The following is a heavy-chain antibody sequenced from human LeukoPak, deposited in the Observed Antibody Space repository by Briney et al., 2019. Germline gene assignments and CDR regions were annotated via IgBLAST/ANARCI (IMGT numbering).Heavy chain of an antibody. D-gene: IGHD1-26*01. CDR3: ARMRATKMDAFDI. CDR2: IYYSGST. Sequence: SETLSLTCTVSGDSIRSNDYYWGWIRQPPRKGLEWMGSIYYSGSTYYNPSLKNRITISVDTSMNQFSLHLISVTAADTAIYYCARMRATKMDAFDIWGQGTVLTVSS. J-gene: IGHJ3*02. V-gene: IGHV4-39*07. CDR1: GDSIRSNDYY.